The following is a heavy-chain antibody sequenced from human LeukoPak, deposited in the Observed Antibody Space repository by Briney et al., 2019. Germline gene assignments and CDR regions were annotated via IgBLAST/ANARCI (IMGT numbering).Heavy chain of an antibody. J-gene: IGHJ4*02. D-gene: IGHD6-13*01. CDR3: AKDREGYSSSFLDY. V-gene: IGHV4-59*01. Sequence: SETLSLTCTVSGGSISNYYWSWIRQPPDKGLEWIGYIYYNGNTNYNPSLKSRVTISVDTSKNQFSLKLNSVTPADTAVYYCAKDREGYSSSFLDYWGQGTLVTVSS. CDR1: GGSISNYY. CDR2: IYYNGNT.